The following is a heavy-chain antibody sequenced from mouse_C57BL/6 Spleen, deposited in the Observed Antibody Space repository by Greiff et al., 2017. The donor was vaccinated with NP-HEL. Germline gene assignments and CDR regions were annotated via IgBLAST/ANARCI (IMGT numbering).Heavy chain of an antibody. CDR3: ARICSSYAMDY. J-gene: IGHJ4*01. CDR2: IDPSDSYT. CDR1: GYTFTSYW. D-gene: IGHD1-1*01. Sequence: QVQLQQPGAELVKPGASVKLSCKASGYTFTSYWMQWVKQRPGQGLEWIGEIDPSDSYTNYNQKFKGKATLTVDTSSSTAYMQLSSLTSEDSAVYYCARICSSYAMDYWGQGTSVTVSS. V-gene: IGHV1-50*01.